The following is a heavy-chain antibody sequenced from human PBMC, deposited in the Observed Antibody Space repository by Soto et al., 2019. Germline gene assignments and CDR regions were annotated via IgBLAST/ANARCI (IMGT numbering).Heavy chain of an antibody. V-gene: IGHV3-33*01. CDR3: ARDFRIAVAGTHAFDI. J-gene: IGHJ3*02. Sequence: GGSLRLSCAASGFTFSSYGMHWVRQAPGKGLEWVAVIWYDGSNKYYADSVKGRFTISRDNSKNTLYLQMNSLRAEDTAVYYCARDFRIAVAGTHAFDIWGQGTMVT. D-gene: IGHD6-19*01. CDR2: IWYDGSNK. CDR1: GFTFSSYG.